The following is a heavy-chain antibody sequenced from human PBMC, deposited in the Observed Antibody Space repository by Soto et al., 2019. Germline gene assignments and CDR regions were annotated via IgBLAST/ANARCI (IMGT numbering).Heavy chain of an antibody. D-gene: IGHD6-6*01. CDR2: IDPSDSYT. CDR3: ASHYSSSHYGMDV. V-gene: IGHV5-10-1*01. Sequence: PGESLKISCKGSGYSFNSYWISWVRQMPGKGLEWMGRIDPSDSYTNYSPSFQGHVTISADKSISTAYLQWSSLKASDTAMYYCASHYSSSHYGMDVWGQGTTVTVSS. CDR1: GYSFNSYW. J-gene: IGHJ6*02.